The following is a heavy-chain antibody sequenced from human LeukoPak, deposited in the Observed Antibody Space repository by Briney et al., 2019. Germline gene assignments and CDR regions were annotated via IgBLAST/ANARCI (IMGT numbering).Heavy chain of an antibody. CDR3: AKSNPLFAIFGVVDY. V-gene: IGHV3-21*04. D-gene: IGHD3-3*01. J-gene: IGHJ4*02. Sequence: PGGSLRLSCAASGFTFSSYSMNWVRQAPGKGLEWVSSISSSSSYIYYADSVKGRFTISRDNAKNSLYLQMNSLRVEDTAVYYCAKSNPLFAIFGVVDYWGQGTLVTVSS. CDR2: ISSSSSYI. CDR1: GFTFSSYS.